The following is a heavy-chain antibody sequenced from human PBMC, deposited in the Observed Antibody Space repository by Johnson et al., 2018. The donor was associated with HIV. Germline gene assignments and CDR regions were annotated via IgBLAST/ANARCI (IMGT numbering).Heavy chain of an antibody. CDR1: GFTFDDYA. Sequence: VQVVESGGGLVQPGRSLRLSCAASGFTFDDYAMHWVRQAPGKGLEWVSGISWNSGSIGYADSVKGRFTISRDNAKNSLYLQMNSLRAEDTALYYCARERHAFDIWGQGTMVTVSS. V-gene: IGHV3-9*01. CDR2: ISWNSGSI. J-gene: IGHJ3*02. CDR3: ARERHAFDI.